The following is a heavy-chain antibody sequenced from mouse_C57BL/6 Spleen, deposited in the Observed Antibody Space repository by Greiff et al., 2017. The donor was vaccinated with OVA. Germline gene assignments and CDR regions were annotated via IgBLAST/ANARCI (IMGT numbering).Heavy chain of an antibody. CDR2: IYPGSGNT. D-gene: IGHD2-4*01. Sequence: QVQLKQSGAELVRPGASVKLSCKASGYTFTDYYINWVKQRPGQGLEWIARIYPGSGNTYYNEKFKGKATLTAEKSSSTAYMQLSSLTSEDSAVYFCARTDYDGVDYWGQGTTLTVSS. V-gene: IGHV1-76*01. J-gene: IGHJ2*01. CDR1: GYTFTDYY. CDR3: ARTDYDGVDY.